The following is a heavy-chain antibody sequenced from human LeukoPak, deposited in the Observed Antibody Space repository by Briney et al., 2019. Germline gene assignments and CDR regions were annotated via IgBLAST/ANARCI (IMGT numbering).Heavy chain of an antibody. CDR1: GFTFSSYS. CDR3: ARVPDSSGWSSYYYYYGMDV. Sequence: GGSLRLSCAASGFTFSSYSMNWVRQAPGKGLEWVSYISSSSSTIYYADSVKGRFTISRDNAKNSLYLQMNSLRVEDTAVYYCARVPDSSGWSSYYYYYGMDVWGQGTTVTVSS. J-gene: IGHJ6*02. D-gene: IGHD6-19*01. CDR2: ISSSSSTI. V-gene: IGHV3-48*04.